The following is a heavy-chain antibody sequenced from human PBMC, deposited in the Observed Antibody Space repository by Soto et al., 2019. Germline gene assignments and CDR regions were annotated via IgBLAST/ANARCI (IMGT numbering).Heavy chain of an antibody. CDR3: ARGRDGDYDLFDY. V-gene: IGHV4-30-2*01. CDR1: GGSISSGGYS. J-gene: IGHJ4*02. Sequence: QLQLQESGSGLVKPSQTLSLTCAVSGGSISSGGYSWSWIRQPPGKGLEWIGYIYHSGSTYYNPSLRSRVTISVDRSKNQFSQKLSSLTAAYRAVYYCARGRDGDYDLFDYWGQGTLVTVSS. CDR2: IYHSGST. D-gene: IGHD4-17*01.